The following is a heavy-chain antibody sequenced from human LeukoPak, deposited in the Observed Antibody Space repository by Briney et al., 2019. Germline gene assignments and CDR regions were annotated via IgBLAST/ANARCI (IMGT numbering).Heavy chain of an antibody. CDR2: ISYDGSNK. Sequence: GGSLRLSCAASGFTFSSYAMHWVRQAPGKGLEWVAVISYDGSNKYYADSMKGRFTISRDNSKNTLYLQMNSLRAEDTAVYYCARAGGSSTWYVWYFQHWGQGTLVTVSS. D-gene: IGHD6-13*01. V-gene: IGHV3-30-3*01. CDR3: ARAGGSSTWYVWYFQH. CDR1: GFTFSSYA. J-gene: IGHJ1*01.